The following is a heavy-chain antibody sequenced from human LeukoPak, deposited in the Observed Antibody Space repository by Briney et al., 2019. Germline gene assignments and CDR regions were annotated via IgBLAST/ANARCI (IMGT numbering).Heavy chain of an antibody. J-gene: IGHJ4*02. CDR3: ARGRQCDF. CDR1: GFIVSANY. V-gene: IGHV3-53*01. D-gene: IGHD4-11*01. CDR2: IYSGGSP. Sequence: GGSLRLSCAASGFIVSANYMNWVRQAPGKGLEWVSVIYSGGSPFYADSAKGRFTISRDNSKNTVYLQMNSLRVEDTAVYYCARGRQCDFWGQGTLVTVSS.